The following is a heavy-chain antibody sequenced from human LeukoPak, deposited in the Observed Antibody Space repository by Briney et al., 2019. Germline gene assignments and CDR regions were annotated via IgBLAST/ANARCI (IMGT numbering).Heavy chain of an antibody. J-gene: IGHJ4*02. V-gene: IGHV3-21*01. CDR2: ISSGGSYI. CDR3: ATTSEDY. Sequence: PGGSLRLSCAASGFTFRSYTMNWVRQAPGKGLEWVSSISSGGSYIYYADSVKGRFTISRDNTKNSLYLQMNSLRAEDTAVYYCATTSEDYWGQGTLVTVSS. CDR1: GFTFRSYT.